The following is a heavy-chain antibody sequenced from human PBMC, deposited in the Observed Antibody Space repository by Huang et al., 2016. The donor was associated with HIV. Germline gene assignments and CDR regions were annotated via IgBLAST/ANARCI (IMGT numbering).Heavy chain of an antibody. CDR1: GASIASGSYF. J-gene: IGHJ4*02. V-gene: IGHV4-61*09. D-gene: IGHD3-3*01. CDR3: ARGRVTSSGVVQSYDY. Sequence: VQLQESGPGLVKPSQTLSLSCNVSGASIASGSYFWNWIRQPAGGGLEWIGHIYTTGGNDYNPSLKSRVAVSSDTSKNQFSLSLRSVTAADTAVYFCARGRVTSSGVVQSYDYWGQGSLVTVSS. CDR2: IYTTGGN.